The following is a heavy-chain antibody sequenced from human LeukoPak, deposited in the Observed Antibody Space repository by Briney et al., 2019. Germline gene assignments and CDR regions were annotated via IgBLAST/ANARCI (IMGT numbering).Heavy chain of an antibody. CDR1: GFTFSNYG. CDR2: IWDDGSKK. D-gene: IGHD2-2*02. Sequence: GGSLRLYCAAAGFTFSNYGMHWVRQAPGKGVEWVAAIWDDGSKKYYAYSLKARLTTSRDNSNTPQYLQMHSLRADDPALYYCASALLGYCRSTSCYTGHCWGQGTLVTVSS. CDR3: ASALLGYCRSTSCYTGHC. V-gene: IGHV3-33*01. J-gene: IGHJ4*02.